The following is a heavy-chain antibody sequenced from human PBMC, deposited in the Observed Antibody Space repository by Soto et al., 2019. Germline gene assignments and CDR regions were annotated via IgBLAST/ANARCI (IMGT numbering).Heavy chain of an antibody. J-gene: IGHJ6*02. V-gene: IGHV1-18*01. CDR3: AIYCGAAILVAPAATGRSYSYYYGMDV. CDR2: ISAYNGNT. Sequence: ASVEVSCKASGYTFTSYGISWVRQAPGQGLEWMGWISAYNGNTNYAQKLQGRVTMTTDTSTSTAYMELRSLRSDDTAVYYCAIYCGAAILVAPAATGRSYSYYYGMDVWGQGTTVTVSS. CDR1: GYTFTSYG. D-gene: IGHD2-2*01.